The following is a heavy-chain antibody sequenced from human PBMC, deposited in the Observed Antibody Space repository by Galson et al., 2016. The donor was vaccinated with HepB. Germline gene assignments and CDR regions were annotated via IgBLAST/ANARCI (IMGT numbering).Heavy chain of an antibody. CDR1: GFTFSSYG. Sequence: SLRLSCAASGFTFSSYGMHWVRQAPGKGLEWVAVISFDGSNKYYADSVNGRFTFSRDNSKNTLYLQMNSLSAEETAVYYCAKDTARYCSSTSCSYGMDVWGQGTTVTVSS. D-gene: IGHD2-2*01. CDR3: AKDTARYCSSTSCSYGMDV. CDR2: ISFDGSNK. J-gene: IGHJ6*02. V-gene: IGHV3-30*18.